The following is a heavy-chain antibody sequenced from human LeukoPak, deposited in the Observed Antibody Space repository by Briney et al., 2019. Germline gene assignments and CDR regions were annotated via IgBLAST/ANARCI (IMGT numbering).Heavy chain of an antibody. CDR3: ARDALLDY. CDR2: ISSSSSYI. V-gene: IGHV3-21*01. Sequence: GSLRLSCAASGFTFSSYSMNWVRQAPGKGLEWVSCISSSSSYIYSADSVKGRFTISRDNAKNPLYLQMNSLRAEDTAVYYCARDALLDYWGQGTLVTVSS. J-gene: IGHJ4*02. CDR1: GFTFSSYS.